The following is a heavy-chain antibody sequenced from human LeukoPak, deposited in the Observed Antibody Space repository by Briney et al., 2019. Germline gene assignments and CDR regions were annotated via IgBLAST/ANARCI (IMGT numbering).Heavy chain of an antibody. CDR1: GGSISSYY. CDR2: IYTSGST. Sequence: SETLSLTCTVSGGSISSYYWSWIRQPAGKGLEWIGRIYTSGSTNYNPSLKSRVTMSVDTSKNQFSLKLSSVTAADTAVYYCARGVPMVRGVIIYNWFDPWGQGTLVTVSS. D-gene: IGHD3-10*01. V-gene: IGHV4-4*07. J-gene: IGHJ5*02. CDR3: ARGVPMVRGVIIYNWFDP.